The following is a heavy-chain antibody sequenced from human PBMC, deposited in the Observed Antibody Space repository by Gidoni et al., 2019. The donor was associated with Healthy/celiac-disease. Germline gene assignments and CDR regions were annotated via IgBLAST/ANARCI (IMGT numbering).Heavy chain of an antibody. V-gene: IGHV4-34*01. J-gene: IGHJ6*02. CDR3: ARGGTRLWYYDSSGYYSPYYYYGMDV. Sequence: QVQLQQWGAGLLKPSETLSLTCAVYGGSFSGYSWSWIRQPPGKGLEWIGEINHSGSTNYNPSLKSRVTISVDTSKNQFSLKLGSVTAADTAVYYCARGGTRLWYYDSSGYYSPYYYYGMDVWGQGTTVTVSS. CDR2: INHSGST. CDR1: GGSFSGYS. D-gene: IGHD3-22*01.